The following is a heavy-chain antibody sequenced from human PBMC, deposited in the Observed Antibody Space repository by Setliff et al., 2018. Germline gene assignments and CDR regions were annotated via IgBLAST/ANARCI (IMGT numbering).Heavy chain of an antibody. CDR2: MYHSGST. Sequence: SETLSLTCAVSGYSISSDYYWGWIRQPPGKGLEWIGSMYHSGSTYYNPSLKSRVTISVDTSKNQFSLKLNYVTAADTAVYYCARALGYCSRTSCYADAFDIWGQGTMVTISS. J-gene: IGHJ3*02. D-gene: IGHD2-2*01. CDR1: GYSISSDYY. CDR3: ARALGYCSRTSCYADAFDI. V-gene: IGHV4-38-2*01.